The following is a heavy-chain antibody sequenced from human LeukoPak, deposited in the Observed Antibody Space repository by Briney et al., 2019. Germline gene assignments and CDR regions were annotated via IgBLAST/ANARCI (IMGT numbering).Heavy chain of an antibody. D-gene: IGHD5-18*01. V-gene: IGHV3-23*01. CDR2: IRGGGDDT. CDR1: GFIFHNYI. J-gene: IGHJ4*02. CDR3: AKDGYGRSDY. Sequence: GRSLRLSCAASGFIFHNYIMNWVRRAPGKGLEWISGIRGGGDDTYYADSIKGRFTISRDNSKSTVYLQMNSLTAEDTAIYYCAKDGYGRSDYWGQGTLVTVSS.